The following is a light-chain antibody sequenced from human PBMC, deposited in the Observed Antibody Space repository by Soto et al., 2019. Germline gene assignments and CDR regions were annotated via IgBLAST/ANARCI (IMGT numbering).Light chain of an antibody. CDR2: AAS. J-gene: IGKJ3*01. CDR3: QQANSFPFT. CDR1: QGISGW. Sequence: DIQMTQSPSSVSASVGDRVTITCRASQGISGWLAWYQQKPGKAPKLLIYAASSLQSGRPARFSGSGSGTDFTLTRSSLQPGDFATYSCQQANSFPFTFGPGTKVDIK. V-gene: IGKV1-12*01.